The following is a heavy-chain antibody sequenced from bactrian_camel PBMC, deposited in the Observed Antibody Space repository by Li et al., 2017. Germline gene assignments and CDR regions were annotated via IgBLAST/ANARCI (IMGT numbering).Heavy chain of an antibody. CDR1: GYVFRNNC. J-gene: IGHJ7*01. CDR2: IHTGSGSI. D-gene: IGHD6*01. Sequence: QLVESGGVSVQAGGSLSLSCSTAGYVFRNNCMGWFRQAPGKEREGVAGIHTGSGSIIYADSVKGRFTISRDNAKNTLYLQMNSLKHEDEAIYYCATGQVYGGACPLAPVLFDYWGKGTQVTVS. V-gene: IGHV3S1*01.